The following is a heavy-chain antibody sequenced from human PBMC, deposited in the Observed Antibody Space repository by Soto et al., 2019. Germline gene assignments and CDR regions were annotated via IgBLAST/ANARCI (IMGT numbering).Heavy chain of an antibody. J-gene: IGHJ4*02. CDR2: ISGSGGST. CDR3: AKVLAAAENQNDY. V-gene: IGHV3-23*01. D-gene: IGHD6-13*01. CDR1: GFTFSSYA. Sequence: GESLKISCAASGFTFSSYAMSWVRQAPGKGLEWVSAISGSGGSTYYADSVKGRFTISRDNSKNTLYLQMNSLRAEDTAVYYCAKVLAAAENQNDYWGQGTLVTVSS.